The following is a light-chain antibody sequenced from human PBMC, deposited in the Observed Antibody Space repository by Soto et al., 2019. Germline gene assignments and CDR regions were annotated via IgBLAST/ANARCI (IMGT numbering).Light chain of an antibody. V-gene: IGKV3-11*01. CDR2: GAS. CDR3: QQHSHWPPWT. Sequence: VLTQSPFTLPLSPGERATLSCSASQSVSSNYLAWYQQRPGQAPRLLIYGASNRATGIPARFSGSGSGTDFTLTISNLEPEDFAVYYCQQHSHWPPWTFGQGTKV. J-gene: IGKJ1*01. CDR1: QSVSSNY.